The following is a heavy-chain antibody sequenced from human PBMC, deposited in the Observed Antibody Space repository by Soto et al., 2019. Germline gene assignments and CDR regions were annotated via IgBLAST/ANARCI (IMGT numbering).Heavy chain of an antibody. D-gene: IGHD3-16*02. CDR3: ARLYGLDAFDI. V-gene: IGHV4-30-2*01. Sequence: SETLSLTCAVSGGSISSGGYSWSWIRQPPGKGLEWIGYIYHSGSTYYNPSLKSRVSISVDTSKNQFSLKLSSVTAADTAVYYCARLYGLDAFDIWGQGTMVTVSS. CDR2: IYHSGST. CDR1: GGSISSGGYS. J-gene: IGHJ3*02.